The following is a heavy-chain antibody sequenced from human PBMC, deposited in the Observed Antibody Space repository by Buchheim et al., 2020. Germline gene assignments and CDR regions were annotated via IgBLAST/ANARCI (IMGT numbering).Heavy chain of an antibody. Sequence: QVQLVESGGGLVKPGGSLRLSCAASGFIFNDYYMTWIRQAPGKGLEWISYVSTSSSTIYYADSVKGRFTIPSDNAQHSLLLQMNSLRADDTAVYYCARTIWQREAPWGYFDLWGRGTL. CDR3: ARTIWQREAPWGYFDL. J-gene: IGHJ2*01. D-gene: IGHD3-3*01. CDR1: GFIFNDYY. CDR2: VSTSSSTI. V-gene: IGHV3-11*01.